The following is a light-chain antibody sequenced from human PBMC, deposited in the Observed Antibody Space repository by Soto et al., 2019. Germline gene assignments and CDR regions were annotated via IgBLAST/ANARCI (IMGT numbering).Light chain of an antibody. CDR3: SSYTSSSTLSYV. J-gene: IGLJ1*01. CDR2: DVS. V-gene: IGLV2-14*01. CDR1: SSDVGGYNY. Sequence: QSALTQPASVSGSPGQSITISCTGTSSDVGGYNYVSWYQQHPGKAPKLMIYDVSNRPSGVSYRFSGSKSGNTASLTISGLQAEDEADYYCSSYTSSSTLSYVFGTGTKVTVL.